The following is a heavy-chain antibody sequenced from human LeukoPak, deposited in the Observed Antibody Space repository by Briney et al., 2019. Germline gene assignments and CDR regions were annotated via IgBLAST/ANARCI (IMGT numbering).Heavy chain of an antibody. D-gene: IGHD3-10*01. Sequence: PGRSLRLSCAASGFTFSSYVMHWVRQAPGKGLEWVAIISYDGSNEYHADSVKGRFTISRDNSKNTLYLQMNSLRAADTAVYYCARESHGSGPIGYWGQGTLVTVSS. CDR1: GFTFSSYV. CDR3: ARESHGSGPIGY. CDR2: ISYDGSNE. V-gene: IGHV3-30*04. J-gene: IGHJ4*02.